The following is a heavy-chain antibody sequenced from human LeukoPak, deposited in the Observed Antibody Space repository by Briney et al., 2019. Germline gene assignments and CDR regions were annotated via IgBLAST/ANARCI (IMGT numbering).Heavy chain of an antibody. CDR1: GFTFSSYD. CDR3: ARERPDYDGSGRHGMDV. CDR2: IGTAGDT. Sequence: GGSLRLSCAASGFTFSSYDMHWVRQATGKGLEWVSAIGTAGDTYYPGSVKGRFTISRENAKNSLYLQMNSLRAGDTAVYYCARERPDYDGSGRHGMDVWGQGTTVTVSS. D-gene: IGHD3-10*01. V-gene: IGHV3-13*01. J-gene: IGHJ6*02.